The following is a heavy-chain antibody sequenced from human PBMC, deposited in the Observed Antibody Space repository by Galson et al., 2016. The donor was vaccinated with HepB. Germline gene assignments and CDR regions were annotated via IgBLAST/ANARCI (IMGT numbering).Heavy chain of an antibody. CDR3: ARALIDGWHNFDS. D-gene: IGHD6-19*01. CDR2: MSNDGGQK. V-gene: IGHV3-30*04. CDR1: GFTFATYP. J-gene: IGHJ4*02. Sequence: SLRLSCAASGFTFATYPLHWVRQAPGKALEWVAIMSNDGGQKYYGDSVNGRFTISRDNSRNTLYLQMNSLTTEDTALYYCARALIDGWHNFDSWGQGSLVVVSS.